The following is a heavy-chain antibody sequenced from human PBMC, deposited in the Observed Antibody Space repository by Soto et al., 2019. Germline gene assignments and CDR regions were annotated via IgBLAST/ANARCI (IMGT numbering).Heavy chain of an antibody. J-gene: IGHJ4*02. Sequence: SEMLSLTCAVSGVSISSGGYSWSWIRQPPGKGLEWIGYIYHSGSTYYNPSLKSRVTISVDRSKNHFSLSLSSVTAADTAVYYCASVRAHYFDNWRQGILVTVSS. CDR3: ASVRAHYFDN. CDR1: GVSISSGGYS. CDR2: IYHSGST. V-gene: IGHV4-30-2*01.